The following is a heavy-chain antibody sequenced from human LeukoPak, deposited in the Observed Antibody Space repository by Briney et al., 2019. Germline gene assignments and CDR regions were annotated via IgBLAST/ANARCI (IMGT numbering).Heavy chain of an antibody. CDR1: GYTFTGYY. J-gene: IGHJ4*02. D-gene: IGHD2-2*01. V-gene: IGHV1-2*02. Sequence: GASVKVSCKASGYTFTGYYMHWVRQVPGQGLEWMGWINPNSGGTNYAQKFQGRVTMTRDTSISTAYMELSRLRSDDTAVYYCARVSRIVVVPAALLYWGQGTLVTVSS. CDR2: INPNSGGT. CDR3: ARVSRIVVVPAALLY.